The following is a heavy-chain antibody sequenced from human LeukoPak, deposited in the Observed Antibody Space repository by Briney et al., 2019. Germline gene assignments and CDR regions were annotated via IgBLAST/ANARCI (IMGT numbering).Heavy chain of an antibody. Sequence: SETLSLTCTVSGYSISSGYYWGWIRQPPGKGLEWIGSIYHSGSTYYNPSLKSRVTISVDTSKNQFSLKLSSVTAADTAVYCCARGFETTGANWFDPWGQGTLVTVSS. D-gene: IGHD1-1*01. CDR1: GYSISSGYY. CDR2: IYHSGST. CDR3: ARGFETTGANWFDP. J-gene: IGHJ5*02. V-gene: IGHV4-38-2*02.